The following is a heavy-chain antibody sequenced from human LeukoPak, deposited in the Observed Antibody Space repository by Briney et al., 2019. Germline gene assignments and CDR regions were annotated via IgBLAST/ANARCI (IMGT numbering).Heavy chain of an antibody. CDR1: GHTFTSYG. CDR3: TRDPRTTKNAFDI. CDR2: ISAYNGNT. Sequence: ASVKVSCKASGHTFTSYGISWVRQAPGQGLEGMGWISAYNGNTNYAQKLQGRVTMTTDTSTSTAYMELSRLRSDDTAIYYCTRDPRTTKNAFDIWGQGTMVTVSS. J-gene: IGHJ3*02. V-gene: IGHV1-18*01. D-gene: IGHD4-11*01.